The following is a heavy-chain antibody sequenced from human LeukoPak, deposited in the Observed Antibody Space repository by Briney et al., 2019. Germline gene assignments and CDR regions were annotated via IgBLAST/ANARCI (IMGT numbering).Heavy chain of an antibody. CDR1: GGSISGGSYY. CDR3: ARGSIAASGAKWFDP. Sequence: SETLSLTCSVSGGSISGGSYYWSWIRQPAGKGLEWVGRIYSSGSTNYNPSLKSRVTMSVDTSKNPFSLKVSSVIAADPAVYYCARGSIAASGAKWFDPWGRGTLVTVSS. J-gene: IGHJ5*02. CDR2: IYSSGST. V-gene: IGHV4-61*02. D-gene: IGHD6-13*01.